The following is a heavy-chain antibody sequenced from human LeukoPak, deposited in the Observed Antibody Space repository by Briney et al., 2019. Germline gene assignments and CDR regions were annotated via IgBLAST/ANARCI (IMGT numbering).Heavy chain of an antibody. CDR3: ARRVDATRWFDP. V-gene: IGHV3-74*03. D-gene: IGHD2-15*01. J-gene: IGHJ5*02. CDR2: INSDGSST. Sequence: PSGGPLRLSCAASGLTFSNYFMHWVRQAPRKGRVWVSRINSDGSSTMYADSVKGRFTISRDNAKNTLYLQMNSLRDEDTAVYYCARRVDATRWFDPWGQGTLVTVSS. CDR1: GLTFSNYF.